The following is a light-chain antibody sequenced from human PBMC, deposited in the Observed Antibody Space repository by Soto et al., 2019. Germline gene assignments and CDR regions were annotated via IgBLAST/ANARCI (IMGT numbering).Light chain of an antibody. CDR2: YYSDSDK. J-gene: IGLJ3*02. CDR1: SDINVGRYN. CDR3: MIWPSNAPGV. Sequence: QPVLTQPPSSSASPGESARLTCTLPSDINVGRYNIYWYQQKPGSPPRYLLYYYSDSDKGQGSGVPSRFSGSKDASANTGILLISGLQSEDEADYYCMIWPSNAPGVFGGGTKVTVL. V-gene: IGLV5-37*01.